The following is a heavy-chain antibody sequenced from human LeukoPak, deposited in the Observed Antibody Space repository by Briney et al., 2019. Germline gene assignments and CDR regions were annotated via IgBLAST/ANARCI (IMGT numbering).Heavy chain of an antibody. CDR2: MSSSGST. V-gene: IGHV4-59*01. Sequence: PSETLSLTCTVSGGSISRYYWSWIRQPPGKGLEWIGYMSSSGSTNYNPSLKSRVTISVDTSKNQFSLRLTSVTAADTAIYYCASRPAGSTWYGVFDYWSQGTLVTVSS. CDR3: ASRPAGSTWYGVFDY. D-gene: IGHD6-13*01. CDR1: GGSISRYY. J-gene: IGHJ4*02.